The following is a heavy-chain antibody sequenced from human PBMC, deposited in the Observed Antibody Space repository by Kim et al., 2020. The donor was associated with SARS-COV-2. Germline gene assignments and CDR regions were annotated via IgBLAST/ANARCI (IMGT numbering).Heavy chain of an antibody. D-gene: IGHD1-1*01. Sequence: ASVKVSCKASGYTFTSYGISWVRQAPGQGLEWMGWISAYNGNTNYAQKLQGRVTMTTDTSTSTAYMELRSLRSDDTAVYYCARDELERRQYYYYGMDVWGQGTTVTVSS. CDR1: GYTFTSYG. J-gene: IGHJ6*02. CDR2: ISAYNGNT. CDR3: ARDELERRQYYYYGMDV. V-gene: IGHV1-18*01.